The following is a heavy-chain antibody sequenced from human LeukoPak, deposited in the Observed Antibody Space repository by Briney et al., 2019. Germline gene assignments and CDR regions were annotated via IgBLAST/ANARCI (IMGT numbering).Heavy chain of an antibody. V-gene: IGHV4-34*01. D-gene: IGHD3-22*01. CDR1: GGSFSGYY. J-gene: IGHJ4*02. Sequence: SETLSLTCAVYGGSFSGYYWSCIRHPPRKGLEWIGEINHSGSTNYNPSLKSRVTISVDTSKNQFSLKLSSVTAADTAVYYCASLGHDSSGHWGQGTLVTVSS. CDR2: INHSGST. CDR3: ASLGHDSSGH.